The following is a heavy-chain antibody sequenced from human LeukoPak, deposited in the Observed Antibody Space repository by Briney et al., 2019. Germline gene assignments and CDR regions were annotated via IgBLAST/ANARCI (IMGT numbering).Heavy chain of an antibody. Sequence: PSETLSLTCTVSGGSISSYYWSWIRQPPGKGLEWIGEINHSGSTNYNPSLKSRVTISVDTSKNQFSLKLSSVTAADTAVYYCATGDYGWFDPWGQGTLVTVSS. CDR1: GGSISSYY. V-gene: IGHV4-34*01. D-gene: IGHD4-17*01. J-gene: IGHJ5*02. CDR3: ATGDYGWFDP. CDR2: INHSGST.